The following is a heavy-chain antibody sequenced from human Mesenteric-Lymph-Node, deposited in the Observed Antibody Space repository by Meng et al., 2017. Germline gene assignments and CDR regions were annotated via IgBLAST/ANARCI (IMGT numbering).Heavy chain of an antibody. CDR3: ARDFMGRDYGDYSYYFDY. V-gene: IGHV3-30*04. Sequence: GESLKISCAASGFTFSSYAMHWVRQAPGKGLEWVAVISYDGSNKYYADSVKGRFTISRDNSKNTLYLQMNSLRAEDTAVYYCARDFMGRDYGDYSYYFDYWGQGTLVTVSS. CDR1: GFTFSSYA. J-gene: IGHJ4*02. D-gene: IGHD4-17*01. CDR2: ISYDGSNK.